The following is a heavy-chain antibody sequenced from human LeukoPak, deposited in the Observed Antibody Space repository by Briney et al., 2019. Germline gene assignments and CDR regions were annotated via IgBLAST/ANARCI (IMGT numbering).Heavy chain of an antibody. CDR2: INPNSGDT. V-gene: IGHV1-2*02. CDR3: APSKPWLQPCFDY. CDR1: GYTFIDHY. Sequence: ASVKVSCTASGYTFIDHYIHWVRQAPGQGLEWMGWINPNSGDTNYPQRFQGRVTMTRDTSISTAYVELSRLRPDDTAMYYCAPSKPWLQPCFDYWGQGTLVTVSS. D-gene: IGHD5-24*01. J-gene: IGHJ4*02.